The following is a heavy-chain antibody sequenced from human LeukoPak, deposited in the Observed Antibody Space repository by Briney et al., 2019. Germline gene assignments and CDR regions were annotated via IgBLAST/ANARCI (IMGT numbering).Heavy chain of an antibody. J-gene: IGHJ6*02. CDR3: ARSLDDYYYGMDV. V-gene: IGHV1-8*02. D-gene: IGHD6-6*01. Sequence: GASVKVSCKASGGTFSSSAINWVRQATGQGLEWMGWMNPNSGNTGYAQKFQGRVTMTRNTSISTAYMELSSLRSEDTAVYYCARSLDDYYYGMDVWGQGTTVTVSS. CDR1: GGTFSSSA. CDR2: MNPNSGNT.